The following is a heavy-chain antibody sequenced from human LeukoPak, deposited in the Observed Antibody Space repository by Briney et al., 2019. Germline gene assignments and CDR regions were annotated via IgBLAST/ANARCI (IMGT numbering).Heavy chain of an antibody. CDR2: ISGSGGST. Sequence: GGSLRLSCAASGFTFSSYAMSWVRQAPGKGLEWVSAISGSGGSTYYADSVKGRFTISRDNSKNTLYLQMNSLRAEDTAVYYCAGRTPRHCSGGSCDPIQLDYYYGMDVWGQGTTVTVSS. D-gene: IGHD2-15*01. CDR1: GFTFSSYA. V-gene: IGHV3-23*01. J-gene: IGHJ6*02. CDR3: AGRTPRHCSGGSCDPIQLDYYYGMDV.